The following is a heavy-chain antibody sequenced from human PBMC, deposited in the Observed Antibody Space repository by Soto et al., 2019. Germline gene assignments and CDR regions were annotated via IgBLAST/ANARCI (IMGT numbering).Heavy chain of an antibody. Sequence: QVQLVESGGGVVQPGRSLRLSCAASGFTFSSYGMHWVRQAPGKGLEWVAVIWYDGSNKYYADSVKGRFTISRDNSKNTLYLQMNCLRAEDTAEYYCARWDVWASVVEDFDYWGQGTLVTVSS. CDR2: IWYDGSNK. CDR3: ARWDVWASVVEDFDY. CDR1: GFTFSSYG. V-gene: IGHV3-33*01. J-gene: IGHJ4*02. D-gene: IGHD3-16*01.